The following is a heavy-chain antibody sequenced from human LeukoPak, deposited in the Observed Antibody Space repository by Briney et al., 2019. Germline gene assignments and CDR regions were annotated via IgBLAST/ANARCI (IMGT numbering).Heavy chain of an antibody. V-gene: IGHV3-33*06. CDR2: IWYDGSNK. D-gene: IGHD3-22*01. CDR1: GFTFSSYG. J-gene: IGHJ4*02. CDR3: AKESIWANYYDSSGYFDY. Sequence: GGSLRPSCAASGFTFSSYGMHWVRQAPGKGLEWVAVIWYDGSNKYYADSVKGRFTISRDNSKNTLYLQMNSLRAEDTAVYYCAKESIWANYYDSSGYFDYWGQGTLVTVSS.